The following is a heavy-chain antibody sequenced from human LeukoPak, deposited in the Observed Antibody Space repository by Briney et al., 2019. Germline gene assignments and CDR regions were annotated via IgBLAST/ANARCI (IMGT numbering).Heavy chain of an antibody. CDR1: GGSISSGSYY. J-gene: IGHJ4*02. Sequence: SETLSLTCTVSGGSISSGSYYWGWIRQPPGKGLEWIASMYYSGTTFYSPSLKSRVTISVDTSKNQLSLELGSVTAADTAVYYCARHPPRDGSAFDYWGQGTLVTVSS. CDR3: ARHPPRDGSAFDY. V-gene: IGHV4-39*01. CDR2: MYYSGTT.